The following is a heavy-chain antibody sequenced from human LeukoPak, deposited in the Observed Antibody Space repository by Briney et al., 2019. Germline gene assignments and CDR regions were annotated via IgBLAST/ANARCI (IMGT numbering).Heavy chain of an antibody. CDR1: GDSINTSNYF. CDR3: ARHRSGSYIRYFDF. V-gene: IGHV4-39*01. Sequence: SETLSLTCTVSGDSINTSNYFWGWIRQSTGKGLEWIGNIYYIGTSDYNPSLKSRVTISIDTSKNQFSLNLRSATAADTAFYYCARHRSGSYIRYFDFWGQGALVTVSS. D-gene: IGHD1-26*01. J-gene: IGHJ4*02. CDR2: IYYIGTS.